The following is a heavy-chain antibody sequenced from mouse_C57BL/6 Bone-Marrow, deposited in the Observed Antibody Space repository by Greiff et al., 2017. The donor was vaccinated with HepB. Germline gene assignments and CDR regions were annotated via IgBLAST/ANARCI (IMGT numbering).Heavy chain of an antibody. Sequence: EVKLMESGGDLVKPGGSLKLSCAASGFTFSSYGMSWVRQTPDKRLEWVATISSGGSYTYYPDSVKGRFTISRDNAKNTLYLQMSSLKYEDTAMYYCARPAYWGQGTLVTVAA. CDR2: ISSGGSYT. V-gene: IGHV5-6*01. J-gene: IGHJ3*01. CDR1: GFTFSSYG. CDR3: ARPAY.